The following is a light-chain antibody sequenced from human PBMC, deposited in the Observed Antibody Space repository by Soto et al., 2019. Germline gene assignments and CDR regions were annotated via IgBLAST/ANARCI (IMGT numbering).Light chain of an antibody. CDR3: VAWDDSLNGYVV. Sequence: QSVLTQPASVSGSPGQSITISCTGTSSDVVGYNYVNWYQQHPGKAPKVMIYSINNRPSGVPDRFSGSKSGTSASLAISGLQSEDEADYYCVAWDDSLNGYVVFGGGTKVTVL. V-gene: IGLV2-14*03. CDR2: SIN. CDR1: SSDVVGYNY. J-gene: IGLJ2*01.